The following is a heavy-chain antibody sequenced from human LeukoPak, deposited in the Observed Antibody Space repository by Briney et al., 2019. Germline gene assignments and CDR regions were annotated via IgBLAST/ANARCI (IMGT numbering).Heavy chain of an antibody. CDR3: ARVGPPGYYDSSGDSPYYYYGMDV. J-gene: IGHJ6*02. CDR2: INPNSGGT. V-gene: IGHV1-2*02. CDR1: GYTFTGYY. Sequence: ASVRVSCKASGYTFTGYYMHWVRQARGQGLEWMGWINPNSGGTNYAQKFQGRDTMTRDTSISAAYMELSRLRSDDTAVYYCARVGPPGYYDSSGDSPYYYYGMDVWGQGTTVTVSS. D-gene: IGHD3-22*01.